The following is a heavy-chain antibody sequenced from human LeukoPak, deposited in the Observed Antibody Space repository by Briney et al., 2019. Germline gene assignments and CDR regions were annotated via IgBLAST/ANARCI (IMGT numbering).Heavy chain of an antibody. CDR3: ARESSTSCYDY. J-gene: IGHJ4*02. Sequence: GGSLRLSCAGSGFTFSRYGMHWVRQAPGKGLEWVALIRYDGNDHWYGDSAKGRFTISRDNSKDTVYLQMDSLRDEDTAVYYCARESSTSCYDYWGQGTLVTVSS. CDR1: GFTFSRYG. V-gene: IGHV3-30*02. CDR2: IRYDGNDH. D-gene: IGHD2-2*01.